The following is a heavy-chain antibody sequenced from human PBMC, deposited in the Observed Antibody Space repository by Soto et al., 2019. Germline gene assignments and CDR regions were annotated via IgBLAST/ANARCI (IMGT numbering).Heavy chain of an antibody. CDR1: GFTFSDYY. CDR3: AREGDYGDPPFDY. J-gene: IGHJ4*02. CDR2: ISSSGSTI. V-gene: IGHV3-11*01. Sequence: PGGSLRLSCAASGFTFSDYYMSWIRQDPGKGLEWVSYISSSGSTIYYADSVKGRFTISRDNAKNSLYLQMNSLRAEDTAVYYCAREGDYGDPPFDYWGQGPLVTVSS. D-gene: IGHD4-17*01.